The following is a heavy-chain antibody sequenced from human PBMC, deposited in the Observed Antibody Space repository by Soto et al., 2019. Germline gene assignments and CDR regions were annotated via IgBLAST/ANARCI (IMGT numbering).Heavy chain of an antibody. CDR2: INHSGST. Sequence: SETLSLTCAVYGGSFSVYYWSWIRQPPGKGLEWIGEINHSGSTNYNPSLKSRVTISVDTSKNQFSLKLSSVTAADTAVYYCARKTGTTDYYYYYYMDVWGKGTTVTVSS. D-gene: IGHD1-7*01. J-gene: IGHJ6*03. CDR3: ARKTGTTDYYYYYYMDV. CDR1: GGSFSVYY. V-gene: IGHV4-34*01.